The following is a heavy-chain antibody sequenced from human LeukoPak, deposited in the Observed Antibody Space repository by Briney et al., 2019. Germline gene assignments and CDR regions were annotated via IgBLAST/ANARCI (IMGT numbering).Heavy chain of an antibody. Sequence: ASVKVSCKASGYTFPSYFMHWVRQAPGQGLEWMGIINPTGGSTTYAQKFQGRVTMTRDTSTSTVYMELSSLRSEDTAVYYCAREVVVGASQDLFDYWGQGTLVTVSS. CDR3: AREVVVGASQDLFDY. CDR2: INPTGGST. V-gene: IGHV1-46*01. CDR1: GYTFPSYF. D-gene: IGHD1-26*01. J-gene: IGHJ4*02.